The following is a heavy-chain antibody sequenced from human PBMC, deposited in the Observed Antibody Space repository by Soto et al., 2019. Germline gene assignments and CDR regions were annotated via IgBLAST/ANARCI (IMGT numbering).Heavy chain of an antibody. CDR3: AREDSYGWSGESLDV. D-gene: IGHD6-19*01. Sequence: TSETLSLTCAVVGDSLRGQSWNWIRQSPGKGLEWIGELDQSGGTNYNPSLESRAIISDDTSKNQFSLTLTSVTAADTAVYYCAREDSYGWSGESLDVWGQGTTVTVS. J-gene: IGHJ6*02. CDR2: LDQSGGT. V-gene: IGHV4-34*01. CDR1: GDSLRGQS.